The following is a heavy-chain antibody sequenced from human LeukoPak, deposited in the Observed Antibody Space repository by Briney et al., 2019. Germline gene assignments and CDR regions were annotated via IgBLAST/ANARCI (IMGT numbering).Heavy chain of an antibody. V-gene: IGHV6-1*01. J-gene: IGHJ4*02. Sequence: SQTLSLTCAISGDSIFSNSATWNWIRQSPSRGPEWLGRTYYRSKWYYDYTLSVKSRIIINPDTSKNQFSLHLNSVTPEDTAVYYCARESDRIGFDFDYWGQGTLVTVSS. CDR3: ARESDRIGFDFDY. D-gene: IGHD6-19*01. CDR1: GDSIFSNSAT. CDR2: TYYRSKWYY.